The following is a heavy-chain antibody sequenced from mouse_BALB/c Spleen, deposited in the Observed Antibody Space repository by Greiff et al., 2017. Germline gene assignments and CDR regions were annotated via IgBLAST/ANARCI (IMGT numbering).Heavy chain of an antibody. CDR3: TRRGDQSPYYYAMDY. CDR2: IRLKSNNYAT. CDR1: GFTFSNYW. Sequence: EVKLEESGGGLVQPGGSMKLSCVASGFTFSNYWMNWVRQSPEKGLEWVAEIRLKSNNYATHYAESVKGRFTISRDDSKSSVYLQMNNLRAEDTGIYYCTRRGDQSPYYYAMDYWGQGTSVTVSS. D-gene: IGHD6-2*01. J-gene: IGHJ4*01. V-gene: IGHV6-6*02.